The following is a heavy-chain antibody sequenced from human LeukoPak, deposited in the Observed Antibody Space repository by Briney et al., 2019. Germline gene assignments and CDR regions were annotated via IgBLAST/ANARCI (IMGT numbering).Heavy chain of an antibody. CDR1: GGTFSSYA. V-gene: IGHV1-69*05. Sequence: GASVKVSCKASGGTFSSYAISLVRQAPGQGLEWMGGIIPIFGTANYAQKFQGRVTITTDESTSTAYMELSSLRSEDTAVYYCAIPRPYSSSWYFDYWGQGTLVTVSS. CDR2: IIPIFGTA. D-gene: IGHD6-13*01. J-gene: IGHJ4*02. CDR3: AIPRPYSSSWYFDY.